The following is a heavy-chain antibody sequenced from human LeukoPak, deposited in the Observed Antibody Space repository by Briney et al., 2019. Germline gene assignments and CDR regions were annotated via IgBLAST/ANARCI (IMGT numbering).Heavy chain of an antibody. CDR2: ISTTGSTT. CDR1: GFTFSDYY. V-gene: IGHV3-11*01. Sequence: GRSLRLSCAASGFTFSDYYMSWVRQAPGEGLEWVSYISTTGSTTYYPDSLKGRFTISRDNAKNSLFLQMNSLRAEDTAVYYCAAAYHNYIFHLWGQRTLVTVSS. D-gene: IGHD4-11*01. CDR3: AAAYHNYIFHL. J-gene: IGHJ5*02.